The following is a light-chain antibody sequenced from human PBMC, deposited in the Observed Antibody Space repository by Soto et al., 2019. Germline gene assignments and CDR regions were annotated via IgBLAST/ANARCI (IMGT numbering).Light chain of an antibody. J-gene: IGLJ3*02. CDR3: SSYTTATTGV. Sequence: QSALTQPASVSGSPGQSITISCTGTSSDVGAYNYVSWYQQHPGKAPKLMIFDVSNRPSGVSNRFFGSKSGNTASMTTSGLQAEAEADYYCSSYTTATTGVFGGGTQLT. V-gene: IGLV2-14*01. CDR1: SSDVGAYNY. CDR2: DVS.